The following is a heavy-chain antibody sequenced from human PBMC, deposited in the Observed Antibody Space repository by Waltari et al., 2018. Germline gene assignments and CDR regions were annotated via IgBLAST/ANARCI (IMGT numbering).Heavy chain of an antibody. CDR3: ARDFPIAVAGPGWFDP. CDR2: IWYDGSNK. J-gene: IGHJ5*02. CDR1: GFTFSSYG. Sequence: QVQLVESGGGVVQPGRSLRLSCAASGFTFSSYGMHWVRQAPGKGLEWVAVIWYDGSNKYYADSVKGRFTISRDNSKNTLYLQMNSLRAEDTAVYYCARDFPIAVAGPGWFDPWGQGTLVTVSS. D-gene: IGHD6-19*01. V-gene: IGHV3-33*01.